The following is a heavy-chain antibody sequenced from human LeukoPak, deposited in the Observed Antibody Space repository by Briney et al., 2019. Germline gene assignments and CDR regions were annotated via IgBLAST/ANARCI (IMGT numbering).Heavy chain of an antibody. J-gene: IGHJ3*01. CDR1: GFTFSSYA. CDR2: IGGSGATT. V-gene: IGHV3-23*01. CDR3: ARFGGE. Sequence: GGSLRLSGAASGFTFSSYAMSWVRQAPGKGLEWVSSIGGSGATTFYADSVKGRFTISRDNAKNSLYLQMNSLRAEDTAVYYCARFGGEWGQGTMVTVSS. D-gene: IGHD3-10*01.